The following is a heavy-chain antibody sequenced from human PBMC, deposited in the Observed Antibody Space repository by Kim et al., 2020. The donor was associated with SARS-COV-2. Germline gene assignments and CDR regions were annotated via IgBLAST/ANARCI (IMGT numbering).Heavy chain of an antibody. CDR2: K. J-gene: IGHJ5*02. Sequence: KYYEHKFQGRVTVTGDRSISTIYMDLSSLRADDTAVYYCTRARAITGLDPWGQGTLVTVSS. CDR3: TRARAITGLDP. V-gene: IGHV1-2*02.